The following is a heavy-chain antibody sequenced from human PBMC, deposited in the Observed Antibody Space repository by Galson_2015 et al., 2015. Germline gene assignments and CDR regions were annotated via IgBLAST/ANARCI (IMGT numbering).Heavy chain of an antibody. V-gene: IGHV1-69*06. Sequence: SVKVSCKASGGTFRDYAISWMRQAPGQGLEWMGGAIPIFGTPIYAQKFHGRVTITADKSTATAYMKLSRLRSEDTAVFYCARGPFAPYYDGTGHSLTWFEAWGQGTLVTVS. D-gene: IGHD3-22*01. J-gene: IGHJ5*02. CDR2: AIPIFGTP. CDR3: ARGPFAPYYDGTGHSLTWFEA. CDR1: GGTFRDYA.